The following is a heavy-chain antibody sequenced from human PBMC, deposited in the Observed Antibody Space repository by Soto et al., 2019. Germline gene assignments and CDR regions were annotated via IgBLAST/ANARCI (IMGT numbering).Heavy chain of an antibody. CDR1: GFTFSSYW. Sequence: GGSLRHSCAASGFTFSSYWMSWVRQAPGKGLEWVANIKQDGSEKYYVDSVKGRFAISRDNAKNSLYLQMNSLRVEDTAVYYCARVNWNYDEAFDIWGQGTMVTVSS. CDR2: IKQDGSEK. V-gene: IGHV3-7*01. D-gene: IGHD1-7*01. J-gene: IGHJ3*02. CDR3: ARVNWNYDEAFDI.